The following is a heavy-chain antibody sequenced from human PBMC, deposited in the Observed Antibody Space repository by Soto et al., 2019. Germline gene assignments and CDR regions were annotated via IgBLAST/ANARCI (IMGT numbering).Heavy chain of an antibody. J-gene: IGHJ6*02. V-gene: IGHV3-30-3*01. CDR3: ARDWAALLWFGESMDV. CDR2: ISYDGSNK. D-gene: IGHD3-10*01. CDR1: GFTFSSYA. Sequence: QVQLVESGGGVVQPGRSLRLSCAASGFTFSSYAMHWVRQAPGKGLEWVAVISYDGSNKYYADSVKGRFTISRDNSKNTLYLQMNSLRAEDTAVYYCARDWAALLWFGESMDVWGQGTTVTVSS.